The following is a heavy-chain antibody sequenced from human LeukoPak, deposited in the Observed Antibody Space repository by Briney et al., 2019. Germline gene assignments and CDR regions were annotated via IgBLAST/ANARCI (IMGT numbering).Heavy chain of an antibody. CDR3: ARGKGYFEY. J-gene: IGHJ4*02. Sequence: PSETLSLTCTVSDGSISPYYWSRIRQPPGKGLGWIGYIYYSGSTNYNPSLKSRVTISVDTSKKQFSLKLNSVTAADTAVYYSARGKGYFEYWGRGTLVTVSS. V-gene: IGHV4-59*01. CDR2: IYYSGST. CDR1: DGSISPYY.